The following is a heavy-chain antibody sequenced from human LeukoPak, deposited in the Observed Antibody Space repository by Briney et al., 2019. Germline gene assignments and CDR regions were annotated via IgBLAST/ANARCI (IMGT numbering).Heavy chain of an antibody. CDR3: AREGGSYYSGWFDP. CDR2: ISAYNGNT. D-gene: IGHD1-26*01. J-gene: IGHJ5*02. CDR1: GYTFTSYG. Sequence: ASVTVSCKDSGYTFTSYGMSWVRQAPGQGLEWMGWISAYNGNTNYAQKLQGRVTMTTDTSTSTAYMELRSLRSDATAVYYCAREGGSYYSGWFDPWGQGTLVTVSS. V-gene: IGHV1-18*01.